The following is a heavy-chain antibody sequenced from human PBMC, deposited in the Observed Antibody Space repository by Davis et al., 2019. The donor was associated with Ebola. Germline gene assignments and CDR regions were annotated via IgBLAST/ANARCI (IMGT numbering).Heavy chain of an antibody. CDR2: IYHTGST. CDR1: GDSIRSADYF. CDR3: ARGFGTGTTYFGMDV. J-gene: IGHJ6*02. V-gene: IGHV4-30-4*01. Sequence: PSETLSLTCTVSGDSIRSADYFWSWLRQHPGQGPEWIGYIYHTGSTYYNPSLKIRVTISIDRSKNQFSLKVSSVTAADTAVYYCARGFGTGTTYFGMDVWGQGTTVTVSS. D-gene: IGHD1-7*01.